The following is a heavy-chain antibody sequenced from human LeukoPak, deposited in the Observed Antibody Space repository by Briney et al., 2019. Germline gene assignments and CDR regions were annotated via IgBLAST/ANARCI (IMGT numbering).Heavy chain of an antibody. V-gene: IGHV4-61*02. CDR1: GGSLSSGSDY. CDR3: ARSGYSNFDY. Sequence: SETLSLTCAVSGGSLSSGSDYWSWIRQSAGKGLEWIGRIYASGSTNYNPSLKSRVTISVDTSKNQFSLKLSSVTAADTAVYYCARSGYSNFDYWGQGTLVTVSS. CDR2: IYASGST. J-gene: IGHJ4*02. D-gene: IGHD3-3*01.